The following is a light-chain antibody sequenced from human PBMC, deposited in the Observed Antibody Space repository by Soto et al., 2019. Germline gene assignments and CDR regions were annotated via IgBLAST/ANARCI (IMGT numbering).Light chain of an antibody. CDR1: QSISVY. J-gene: IGKJ2*01. V-gene: IGKV1-5*01. CDR2: GGS. Sequence: DIQMTQSPSTLSASVGDRVTITCRASQSISVYLAWYQQRPREAPKLLIYGGSSLESGVPPRFSGSGSGTEFPLTISSLQPPDFATYYCHQYATSSPTFGQGTKLEI. CDR3: HQYATSSPT.